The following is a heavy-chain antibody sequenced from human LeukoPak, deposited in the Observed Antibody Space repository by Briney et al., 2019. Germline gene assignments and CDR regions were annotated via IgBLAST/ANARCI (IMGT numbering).Heavy chain of an antibody. CDR1: GGSISSYY. J-gene: IGHJ4*02. V-gene: IGHV4-59*08. CDR3: ARPKYGSGWYEFDY. Sequence: KPSETLSLTCTVSGGSISSYYWSWIRQPPGKGLEWLGYIYYSGSTNYNPSLKSRVTISVDTSKNHFSLKLSSVTAADTAVYYCARPKYGSGWYEFDYWGQGTLVTVSS. CDR2: IYYSGST. D-gene: IGHD6-19*01.